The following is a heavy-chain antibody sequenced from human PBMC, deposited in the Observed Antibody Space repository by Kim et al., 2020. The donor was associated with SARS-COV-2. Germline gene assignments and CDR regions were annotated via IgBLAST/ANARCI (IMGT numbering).Heavy chain of an antibody. V-gene: IGHV4-59*01. CDR1: GGSISSYY. J-gene: IGHJ4*02. D-gene: IGHD6-19*01. CDR3: ARDHPIAVAGIGFDY. CDR2: IYYSGST. Sequence: SETLSLTCTVSGGSISSYYWSWIRQPPGKGLEWIGYIYYSGSTNYNPSLKSRVTISVDTSKNQFSLKLSSVTAADTAVYYCARDHPIAVAGIGFDYWGQGTLVTVSS.